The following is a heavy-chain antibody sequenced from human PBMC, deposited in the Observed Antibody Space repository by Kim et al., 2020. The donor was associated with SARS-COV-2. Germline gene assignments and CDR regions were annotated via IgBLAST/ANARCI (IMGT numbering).Heavy chain of an antibody. CDR2: ISYDGSNK. D-gene: IGHD6-13*01. Sequence: GGSLRLSCAASGFTFSSYAMHWVRQAPGKGLEWVAVISYDGSNKYYADSVKGRFTISRDNSKNTLYLQMNSLRAEDTAVYYCARDSARSSWYVYYYGMDVWGQGTTVTVSS. CDR3: ARDSARSSWYVYYYGMDV. J-gene: IGHJ6*02. V-gene: IGHV3-30*04. CDR1: GFTFSSYA.